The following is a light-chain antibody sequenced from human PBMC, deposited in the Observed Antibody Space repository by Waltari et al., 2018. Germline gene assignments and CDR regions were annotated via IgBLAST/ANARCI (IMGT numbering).Light chain of an antibody. CDR1: QSVSSNC. CDR3: QQYGSFWT. V-gene: IGKV3-20*01. J-gene: IGKJ1*01. Sequence: ELVLTQSPGTLSLPPGERATLSCRASQSVSSNCLAWYQQKPGQAPRLLINGASSRATGIPDRFSVSESGTDFTLTISRLEPEDFAVYYCQQYGSFWTFGQGTKVEIK. CDR2: GAS.